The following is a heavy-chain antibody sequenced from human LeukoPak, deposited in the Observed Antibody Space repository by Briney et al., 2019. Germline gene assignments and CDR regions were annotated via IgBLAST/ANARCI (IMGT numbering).Heavy chain of an antibody. J-gene: IGHJ4*02. CDR2: IRYDGSNK. D-gene: IGHD3-3*01. V-gene: IGHV3-30*02. Sequence: GGSLRLSCAVSGFTLTSYGMHWVRQAPGKGLEWVAFIRYDGSNKYYADSVKGRFTISRDNSKNTLYLQMNSLRAEDTAVYYCATEKGRFLEWLLYNWGQGTLVTVSS. CDR1: GFTLTSYG. CDR3: ATEKGRFLEWLLYN.